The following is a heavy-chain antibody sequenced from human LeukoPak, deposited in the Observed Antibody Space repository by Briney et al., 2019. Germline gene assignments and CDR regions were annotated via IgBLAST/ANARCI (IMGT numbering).Heavy chain of an antibody. CDR1: GFTLHQYA. V-gene: IGHV3-9*01. CDR3: AKDKAPLYSGYDWDLDF. J-gene: IGHJ4*02. D-gene: IGHD5-12*01. Sequence: PGRSLRLSCAASGFTLHQYAIHWVRQVPGKGLEWVSGISWNSASIGYADSVKGRFTISRDNAKNSVHLQMNSLRAEDTALYYCAKDKAPLYSGYDWDLDFWGQGTLVTVSS. CDR2: ISWNSASI.